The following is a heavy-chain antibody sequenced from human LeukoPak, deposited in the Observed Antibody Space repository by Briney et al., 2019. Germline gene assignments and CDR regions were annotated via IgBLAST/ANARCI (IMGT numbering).Heavy chain of an antibody. D-gene: IGHD3-22*01. Sequence: GGSLRLSCAASGFTFSSYGLHWVRQAPGKGLEWVAFIRYDGSNKYYADSVKGRVTISRDNSKNTLYLQMDSLRAEDTAVYYCAKDSTHYRVWDDYDSAGLTYWGQGTLVTVSS. CDR2: IRYDGSNK. CDR3: AKDSTHYRVWDDYDSAGLTY. J-gene: IGHJ4*02. V-gene: IGHV3-30*02. CDR1: GFTFSSYG.